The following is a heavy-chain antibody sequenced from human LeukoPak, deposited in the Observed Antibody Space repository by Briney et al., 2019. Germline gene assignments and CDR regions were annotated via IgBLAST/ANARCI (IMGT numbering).Heavy chain of an antibody. V-gene: IGHV3-53*01. CDR3: ASLEGGPTDGR. CDR2: IYSGGST. CDR1: GFPFRSRY. Sequence: GGSLTLSCEVSGFPFRSRYMTWVRQAPGKGLECVSVIYSGGSTYYIDSVRGRFTISRDISNSTMYLEMNDLRVEDTAMYYCASLEGGPTDGRWGQGTLVTVSS. J-gene: IGHJ4*02. D-gene: IGHD3-3*01.